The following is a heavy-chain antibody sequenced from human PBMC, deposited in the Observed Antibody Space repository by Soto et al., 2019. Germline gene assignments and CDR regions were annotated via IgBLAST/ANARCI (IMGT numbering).Heavy chain of an antibody. D-gene: IGHD6-13*01. V-gene: IGHV6-1*01. CDR2: TSYRSKWYS. Sequence: QVQLQQSGPGLVKPSQTLSLTCAISGDSVSSYSVVWNWIRQSPSGGLEWLGRTSYRSKWYSEFARSVQXRXTXNXYTSKNQVSLQLDPGTPDDTAVYYCARLIGNSWLDYWGQGTLVTVSS. CDR1: GDSVSSYSVV. J-gene: IGHJ4*02. CDR3: ARLIGNSWLDY.